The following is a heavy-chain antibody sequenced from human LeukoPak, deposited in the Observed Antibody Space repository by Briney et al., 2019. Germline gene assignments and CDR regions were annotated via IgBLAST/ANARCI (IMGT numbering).Heavy chain of an antibody. D-gene: IGHD6-19*01. V-gene: IGHV1-46*01. CDR1: GYTFTSYY. CDR3: ARDGHSSGWRYYYMDV. CDR2: INPSGGST. J-gene: IGHJ6*03. Sequence: GASVKVSCKASGYTFTSYYMHWVRQAPGQGLEWMGIINPSGGSTSYAQKFQGRVTMTRDMSTSTVYMELSSLRSEDTAVYYCARDGHSSGWRYYYMDVWGKGTTVTVSS.